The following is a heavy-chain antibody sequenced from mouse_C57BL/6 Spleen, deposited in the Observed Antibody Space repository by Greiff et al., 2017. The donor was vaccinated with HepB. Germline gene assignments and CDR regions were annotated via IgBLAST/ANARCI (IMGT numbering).Heavy chain of an antibody. V-gene: IGHV1-69*01. Sequence: QVQLQQPGAELVMPGASVKLSCKASGYTFTSYWMHWVKQRPGQGLEWIGEIDPSDSYTNYNQKFKGKSTLTVDKSSSTAYMQLSSLTSEDSAVYYCARGKPFPYWYFDVWGTGTTVTVSS. CDR2: IDPSDSYT. J-gene: IGHJ1*03. CDR1: GYTFTSYW. CDR3: ARGKPFPYWYFDV.